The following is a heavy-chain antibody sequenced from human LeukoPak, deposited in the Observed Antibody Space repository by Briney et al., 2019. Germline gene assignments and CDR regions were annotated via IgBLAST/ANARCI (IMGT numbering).Heavy chain of an antibody. CDR1: GYTFTDYY. J-gene: IGHJ4*02. CDR2: INPNNGGT. D-gene: IGHD2-2*01. CDR3: ARRRIDCSTTSCYVDY. V-gene: IGHV1-2*02. Sequence: SVKVSCKASGYTFTDYYIHWIRQAPGQGLEWMGWINPNNGGTSYAQNFQGRVTMTRDTPISTAYMELSRLRSDDTAVYYCARRRIDCSTTSCYVDYWGQGTLVTVSS.